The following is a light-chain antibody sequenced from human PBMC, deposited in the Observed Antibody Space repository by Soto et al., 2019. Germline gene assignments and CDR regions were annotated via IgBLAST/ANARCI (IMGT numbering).Light chain of an antibody. V-gene: IGKV3-15*01. CDR1: QSVSSY. J-gene: IGKJ2*01. Sequence: EIVLTQSPATLSLSPGERATLSCRASQSVSSYLAWYQQKPGQVPRLLIYGESSRATGIPTTFSGSGSGAEFTLTISSLQSEDFAIYYCQQYSNWPFTFGQGTKVDIK. CDR2: GES. CDR3: QQYSNWPFT.